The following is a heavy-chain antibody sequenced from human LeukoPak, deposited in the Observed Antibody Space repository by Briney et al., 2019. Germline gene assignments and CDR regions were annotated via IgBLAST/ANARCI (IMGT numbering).Heavy chain of an antibody. CDR1: GYTFTSYY. V-gene: IGHV1-46*01. CDR2: IHPSGGST. Sequence: ASVKVSCTASGYTFTSYYMHWVRQAPGQGLEWMGIIHPSGGSTSYAQKFQGRVTMTRDMSTSTVYMELSSLRSEDTAVYDCARDLRFLECLLLDYWGQGTLVTVSS. CDR3: ARDLRFLECLLLDY. J-gene: IGHJ4*02. D-gene: IGHD3-3*01.